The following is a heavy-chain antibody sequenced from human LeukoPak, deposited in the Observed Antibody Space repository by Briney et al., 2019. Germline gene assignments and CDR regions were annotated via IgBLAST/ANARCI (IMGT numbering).Heavy chain of an antibody. D-gene: IGHD6-13*01. V-gene: IGHV3-74*03. J-gene: IGHJ5*02. Sequence: GGSLRLSCVASGFTFSNSWMHWVRQAPGKGLVWVARIKSDGSSTTYADSVKGRFTISRDNAKNTLYLQMNSLRAEDTAEYYCTRAYQQHLINWFDPWGQGTLVTVSS. CDR1: GFTFSNSW. CDR3: TRAYQQHLINWFDP. CDR2: IKSDGSST.